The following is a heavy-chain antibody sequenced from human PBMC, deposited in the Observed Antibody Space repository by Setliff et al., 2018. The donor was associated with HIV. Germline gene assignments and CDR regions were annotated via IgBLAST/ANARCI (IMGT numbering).Heavy chain of an antibody. Sequence: ASVKVSCKASGYTFSQYPIHWVRQAPGQRPEWMGWINTGNGNTKYSQKFQDRVTITRDTSANTGYVELSGLRSEDTAVYYCARDRVPKRGYTYREPDFDSWGQGTLVTVSS. V-gene: IGHV1-3*04. CDR2: INTGNGNT. J-gene: IGHJ5*01. D-gene: IGHD5-12*01. CDR1: GYTFSQYP. CDR3: ARDRVPKRGYTYREPDFDS.